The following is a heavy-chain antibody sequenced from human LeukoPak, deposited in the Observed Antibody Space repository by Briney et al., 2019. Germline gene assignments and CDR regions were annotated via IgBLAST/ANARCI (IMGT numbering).Heavy chain of an antibody. CDR1: GYSFSNYW. Sequence: GESLKISCKGSGYSFSNYWIGWVRQMPGKGLEWMGIIYPGESETRYSPSVQGQVTISADKSISTAYLQWSSLKASDTAMYYCARRPSYVDTAMVLEGYFDYWGQGTLVTVSS. CDR3: ARRPSYVDTAMVLEGYFDY. D-gene: IGHD5-18*01. V-gene: IGHV5-51*01. CDR2: IYPGESET. J-gene: IGHJ4*02.